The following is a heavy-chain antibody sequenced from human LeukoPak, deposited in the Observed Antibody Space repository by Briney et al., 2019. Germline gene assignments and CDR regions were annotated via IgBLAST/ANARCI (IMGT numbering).Heavy chain of an antibody. CDR3: AKGTGVRGALGAFDI. V-gene: IGHV3-23*01. CDR2: ISGSGGST. D-gene: IGHD3-10*01. CDR1: GFTFSSYA. Sequence: GGSLRLPCAASGFTFSSYAMSWVRQAPGKGLEWVSAISGSGGSTYYADSVKGRFTISRDNSKNTLYLQMNSLRAEDTAVYYCAKGTGVRGALGAFDIWGQGTMVTVSS. J-gene: IGHJ3*02.